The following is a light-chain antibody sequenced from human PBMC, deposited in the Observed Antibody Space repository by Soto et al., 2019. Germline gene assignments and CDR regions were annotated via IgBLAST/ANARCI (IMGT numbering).Light chain of an antibody. CDR3: TSYTTTSTRVV. Sequence: QSALTQPASVSGSPGQSITISCTGTSSDVGAYNYVSWYQQHPGKAPKLMIYDVSNRPSGVSNRFSGSKSDNTASLTISGLQAEDEADYYCTSYTTTSTRVVFGTGTKLTVL. V-gene: IGLV2-14*01. J-gene: IGLJ2*01. CDR2: DVS. CDR1: SSDVGAYNY.